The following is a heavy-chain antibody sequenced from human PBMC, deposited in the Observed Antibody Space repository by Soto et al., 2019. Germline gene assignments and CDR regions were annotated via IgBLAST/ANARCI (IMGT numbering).Heavy chain of an antibody. CDR3: ATIAAAGAPDY. J-gene: IGHJ4*02. D-gene: IGHD6-25*01. V-gene: IGHV1-3*01. CDR1: GYSFTKYA. CDR2: INGGNGNT. Sequence: ASVKVSCKASGYSFTKYAFHWVRQAPGQGLEWMGWINGGNGNTKYSQNFQDRVTITRDTSASTAYVELSSLTSEDTAVYYCATIAAAGAPDYWGQGTLVTVSS.